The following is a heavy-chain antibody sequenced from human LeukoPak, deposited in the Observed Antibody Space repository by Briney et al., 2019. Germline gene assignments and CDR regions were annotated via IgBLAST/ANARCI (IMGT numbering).Heavy chain of an antibody. Sequence: SETLSLTCTVSGYSISSGYYWGWIRQPPGKGLEWIGRIYHSGSTYYNLSLKSRVTISVDTSKSQFSLKLSSVTAADTAVYYCARDAGYCTNGVCYRGFDYWGQGTLVTVSS. CDR2: IYHSGST. CDR1: GYSISSGYY. V-gene: IGHV4-38-2*02. D-gene: IGHD2-8*01. CDR3: ARDAGYCTNGVCYRGFDY. J-gene: IGHJ4*02.